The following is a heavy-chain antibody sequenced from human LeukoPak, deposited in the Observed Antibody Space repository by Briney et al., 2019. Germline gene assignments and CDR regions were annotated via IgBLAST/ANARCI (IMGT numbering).Heavy chain of an antibody. D-gene: IGHD2-2*01. Sequence: GGSLRLSCAASGFTFSNYWMTWVRQAPGKGLEWVSAISGSGGSTYYADSVKGRFTISRDNSKNTLYLQMNSLRAEDTAVYYCAKAVVPAAPSYYGMDVWGQGTTVTVSS. V-gene: IGHV3-23*01. CDR2: ISGSGGST. J-gene: IGHJ6*02. CDR1: GFTFSNYW. CDR3: AKAVVPAAPSYYGMDV.